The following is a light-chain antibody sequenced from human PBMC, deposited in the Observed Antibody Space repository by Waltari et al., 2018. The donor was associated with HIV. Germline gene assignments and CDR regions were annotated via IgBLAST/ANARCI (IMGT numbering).Light chain of an antibody. J-gene: IGLJ3*02. V-gene: IGLV2-14*03. CDR1: TSDFGPYNF. CDR2: RVT. CDR3: QSYDSATHVWV. Sequence: QYALTQPASVSGSPGQSVTISCTGTTSDFGPYNFVSWYQQHPANVPKVIIYRVTSRPSGVPPRFSGSIDSSSNSASLIISRLTTEDEADYYCQSYDSATHVWVFGGGTRLTVL.